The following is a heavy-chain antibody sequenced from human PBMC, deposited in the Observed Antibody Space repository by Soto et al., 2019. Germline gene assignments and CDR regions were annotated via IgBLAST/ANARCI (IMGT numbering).Heavy chain of an antibody. CDR2: VYYTGST. D-gene: IGHD3-22*01. Sequence: SETLSLTCTVSGDSINTFYWGWMRQSPGKELEWIGYVYYTGSTNYNPSLKSRATISVDRSKNQFSLKLTSANAADTAVYYCARGRTVRNYADDSSDYFYFFDYWGQGTQVTVSS. CDR1: GDSINTFY. V-gene: IGHV4-59*01. J-gene: IGHJ4*02. CDR3: ARGRTVRNYADDSSDYFYFFDY.